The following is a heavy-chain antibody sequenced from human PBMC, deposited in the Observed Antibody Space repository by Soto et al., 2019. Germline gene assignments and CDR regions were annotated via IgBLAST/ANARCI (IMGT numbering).Heavy chain of an antibody. CDR1: GYTFTSYY. CDR3: AREKNLRGFDP. D-gene: IGHD3-16*01. CDR2: ISAYNGNT. V-gene: IGHV1-8*02. Sequence: ASVKVSCKASGYTFTSYYMHWVRQAPGQGLEWMGWISAYNGNTGYAQKFQGRVTMTRNTSISTAYMELSSLRSEDTAVYYCAREKNLRGFDPWGQGTLVTVSS. J-gene: IGHJ5*02.